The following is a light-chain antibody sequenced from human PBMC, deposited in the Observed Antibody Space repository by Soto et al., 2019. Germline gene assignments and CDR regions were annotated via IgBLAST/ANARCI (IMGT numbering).Light chain of an antibody. CDR3: KQRSNSPPVT. J-gene: IGKJ5*01. V-gene: IGKV3-11*01. CDR1: QSVSSY. CDR2: DAS. Sequence: EIVLTQSPATLSLSPGEIATLSCSARQSVSSYLAWYQQNPGQAPRLLIYDASNRATGIPARFSGSGYGTDFTLTISRLQPEDCAVYYCKQRSNSPPVTFGQATRLEIK.